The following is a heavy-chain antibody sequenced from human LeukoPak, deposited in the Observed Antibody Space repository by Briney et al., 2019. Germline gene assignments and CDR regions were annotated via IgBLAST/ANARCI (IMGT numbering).Heavy chain of an antibody. CDR2: ISSSSSYI. V-gene: IGHV3-21*01. J-gene: IGHJ4*02. CDR3: ARTSSLTPTPSFDY. CDR1: GFSFSTYA. Sequence: TAGGSLRLSCAASGFSFSTYAMNWVRQAPGKGLEWVSSISSSSSYIYYADSLKGRFTISRDSAKNSLFLQMNSLRAEDTAVYYCARTSSLTPTPSFDYWGRGALVTVSS. D-gene: IGHD2-15*01.